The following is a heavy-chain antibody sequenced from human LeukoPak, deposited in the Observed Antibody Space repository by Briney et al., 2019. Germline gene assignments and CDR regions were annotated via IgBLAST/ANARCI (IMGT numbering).Heavy chain of an antibody. CDR1: GFTFSIYS. CDR2: IGRSGDRTT. D-gene: IGHD6-13*01. Sequence: GGSLRLSCAASGFTFSIYSLNWVRQAPGKGLEWVAYIGRSGDRTTKYADSVKGRFTISRDNAENSLYLQMNSLRAEDTAVYYCAKAAGSSWYPHFGDWGQGTLVTVSS. V-gene: IGHV3-48*04. CDR3: AKAAGSSWYPHFGD. J-gene: IGHJ4*02.